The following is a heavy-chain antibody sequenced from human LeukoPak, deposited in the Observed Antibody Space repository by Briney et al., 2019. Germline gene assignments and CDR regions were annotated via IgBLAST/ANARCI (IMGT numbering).Heavy chain of an antibody. CDR1: GYTFTSYG. D-gene: IGHD2-15*01. CDR3: ARAADRMTDGYFDL. J-gene: IGHJ2*01. CDR2: ISAYNGNT. V-gene: IGHV1-18*01. Sequence: GASVKVSFKASGYTFTSYGISWVRQAPGQGLEWMGWISAYNGNTNYAQKLQGRVTMTTDTSTSTAYMELRSLRSDDTAVYCCARAADRMTDGYFDLWGRGTLVTVSS.